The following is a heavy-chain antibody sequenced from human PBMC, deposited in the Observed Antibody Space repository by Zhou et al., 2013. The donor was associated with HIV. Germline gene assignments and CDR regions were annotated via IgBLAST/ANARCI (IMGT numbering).Heavy chain of an antibody. CDR3: ARSSTFGTTRYFDY. J-gene: IGHJ4*02. CDR1: GYPFSSYY. V-gene: IGHV1-46*01. D-gene: IGHD1-1*01. CDR2: INPSTVST. Sequence: QVQLVQSGAEVKKPGASVKISCKASGYPFSSYYVHWVRQAPGQELEWMGIINPSTVSTNYAQKFQGRVTMTRDTSTSTVFLDLSSLRSEDTALYYCARSSTFGTTRYFDYWAREPWSPSPQ.